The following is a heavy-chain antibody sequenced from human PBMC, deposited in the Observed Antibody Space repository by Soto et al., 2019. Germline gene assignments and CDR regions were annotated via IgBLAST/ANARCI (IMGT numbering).Heavy chain of an antibody. Sequence: PGGSLRLSCAASGFTVSSNYMSWVRQAPGKGLEWVSVIYSGGSTYYADSVKGRFTISRDTAKNSLYLQLNSLRAEDAAVYYCTRGTLWNGYQFFDSWGRGSLVTVSS. CDR1: GFTVSSNY. D-gene: IGHD3-3*01. V-gene: IGHV3-53*01. J-gene: IGHJ4*02. CDR3: TRGTLWNGYQFFDS. CDR2: IYSGGST.